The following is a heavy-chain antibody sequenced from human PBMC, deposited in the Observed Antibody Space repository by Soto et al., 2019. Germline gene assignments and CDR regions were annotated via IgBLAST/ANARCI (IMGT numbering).Heavy chain of an antibody. CDR2: IIPIFGTA. V-gene: IGHV1-69*13. CDR1: GGTFCSYA. Sequence: SVEVSCTSSGGTFCSYAISWVRQAPGQGLEWMGGIIPIFGTANYAQKFQGRVTITADESTSTAYMELSSLRSEDTALYYCARDGGIAAAGTLDYWGQGTLVTVSS. J-gene: IGHJ4*02. D-gene: IGHD6-13*01. CDR3: ARDGGIAAAGTLDY.